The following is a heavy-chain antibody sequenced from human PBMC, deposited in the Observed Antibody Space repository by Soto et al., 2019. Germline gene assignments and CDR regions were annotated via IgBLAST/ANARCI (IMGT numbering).Heavy chain of an antibody. D-gene: IGHD6-19*01. CDR1: GGSISSGGYS. V-gene: IGHV4-30-2*01. CDR3: ARGSRAGYLDY. CDR2: IYHSGST. J-gene: IGHJ4*02. Sequence: SETLSLTCAVSGGSISSGGYSWSWIRQPPGKGLEWIGYIYHSGSTYYNPSLKSRVTISVDRSKNQFSLKLSSVTAADTAVYYCARGSRAGYLDYWGQGTLVTVSS.